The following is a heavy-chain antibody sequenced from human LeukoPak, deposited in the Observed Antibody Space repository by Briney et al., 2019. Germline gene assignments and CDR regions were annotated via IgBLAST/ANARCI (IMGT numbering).Heavy chain of an antibody. J-gene: IGHJ4*02. V-gene: IGHV3-48*01. D-gene: IGHD4-17*01. CDR3: ARDGTVTSEEYFDY. Sequence: GGSLRLSCAASGFTFSSYSMNWVRQAPGKGLEWVSYISSSSSTMYYADSVKGRFTISRDNAKNSLYLQMNSLRAEDTAVYYCARDGTVTSEEYFDYWGQGTLVTVSS. CDR1: GFTFSSYS. CDR2: ISSSSSTM.